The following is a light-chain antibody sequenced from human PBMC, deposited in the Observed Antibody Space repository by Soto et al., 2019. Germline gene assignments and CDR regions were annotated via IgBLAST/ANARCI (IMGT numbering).Light chain of an antibody. CDR2: DAY. CDR1: QSFRGL. Sequence: EVVLTQSPVTLSLSPGERATLSCRASQSFRGLLAWYQQKPGQAPRLLIYDAYNKATGIPPRFSGSGSGTDFTLTIRSLEPEVYAVYYCQQRDMLPITFGQGTRLEIK. J-gene: IGKJ5*01. V-gene: IGKV3-11*01. CDR3: QQRDMLPIT.